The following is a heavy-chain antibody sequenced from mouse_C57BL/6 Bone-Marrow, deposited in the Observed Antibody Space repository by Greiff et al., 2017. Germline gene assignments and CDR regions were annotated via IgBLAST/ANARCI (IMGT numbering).Heavy chain of an antibody. CDR3: ARGDGYYVVYWYFDV. CDR2: IYPGSGST. CDR1: GYTFTSYW. D-gene: IGHD2-3*01. V-gene: IGHV1-55*01. Sequence: QVQLQQPGAELVKPGASVKMSCKASGYTFTSYWITWVKQRPGQGLEWIGDIYPGSGSTNYNEKFKSKATLTVDTSSSTAYMQLSSLTSEDSAVYYCARGDGYYVVYWYFDVWGTGTTVTGSS. J-gene: IGHJ1*03.